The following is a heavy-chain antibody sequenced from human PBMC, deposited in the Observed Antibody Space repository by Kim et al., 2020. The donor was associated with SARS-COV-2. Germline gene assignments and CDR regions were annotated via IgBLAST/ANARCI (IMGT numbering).Heavy chain of an antibody. Sequence: KGRFTISSDDSKNTLYLQMNSLKTEDTAVYYCTTDDDSSGYYGLVGAFDIWGQGTMVTVSS. D-gene: IGHD3-22*01. J-gene: IGHJ3*02. CDR3: TTDDDSSGYYGLVGAFDI. V-gene: IGHV3-15*01.